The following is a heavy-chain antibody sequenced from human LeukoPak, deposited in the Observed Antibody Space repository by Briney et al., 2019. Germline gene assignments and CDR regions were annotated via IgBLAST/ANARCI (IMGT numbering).Heavy chain of an antibody. V-gene: IGHV4-59*12. CDR3: ARGGWSYYFDY. J-gene: IGHJ4*02. Sequence: SETLSLTCTVSGGSISSYYWSWIRQPPGKGLEWIGYIYYSGSTNYNPSLKSRVTISVDTSRNQFSLKLSSVTAADTAVYYCARGGWSYYFDYWGQGTLVTVSS. D-gene: IGHD6-19*01. CDR2: IYYSGST. CDR1: GGSISSYY.